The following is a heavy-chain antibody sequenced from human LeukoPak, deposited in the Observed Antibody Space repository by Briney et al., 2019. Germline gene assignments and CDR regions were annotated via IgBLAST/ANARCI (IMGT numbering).Heavy chain of an antibody. D-gene: IGHD3-3*01. CDR2: ISAYNGNT. J-gene: IGHJ6*02. V-gene: IGHV1-18*01. CDR3: ARVLETRITIFGVVNPYGMDV. CDR1: GYTFTSYG. Sequence: GASVKVSCKASGYTFTSYGISWVRQAPGQGLGWMGWISAYNGNTNYAQKLQGRVTMTTDTSTSTAYMELRSLRSDDTAVYYCARVLETRITIFGVVNPYGMDVWGQGTTVTVSS.